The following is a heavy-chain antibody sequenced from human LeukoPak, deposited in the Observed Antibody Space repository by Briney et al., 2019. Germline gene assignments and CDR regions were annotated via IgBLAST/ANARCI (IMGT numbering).Heavy chain of an antibody. CDR2: MYTAGGASGST. D-gene: IGHD3-22*01. CDR3: AWGDSSGHPFDP. Sequence: SETLSLTCTVSGVSISTGNYSWSWFRRPAGKGLEYIVRMYTAGGASGSTYYNPSLKSRVTISVDTSKNQFSLKLSSVTAADTAVYYCAWGDSSGHPFDPWGQGTLVTVSS. CDR1: GVSISTGNYS. J-gene: IGHJ5*02. V-gene: IGHV4-61*02.